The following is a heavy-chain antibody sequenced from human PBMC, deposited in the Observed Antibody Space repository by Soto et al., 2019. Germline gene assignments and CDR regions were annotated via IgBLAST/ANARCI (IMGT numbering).Heavy chain of an antibody. V-gene: IGHV3-9*01. CDR1: GFTFDDYA. CDR3: AKLTGPNPPFDY. J-gene: IGHJ4*02. CDR2: ISWNSGSI. Sequence: PGGSLRLSCAASGFTFDDYAMHWVRQAPGKGLEWVSGISWNSGSIGYADSVKGRFTISRDNAKNSLYLQMNSLRAEDTALYYCAKLTGPNPPFDYWGQGTLVTVS.